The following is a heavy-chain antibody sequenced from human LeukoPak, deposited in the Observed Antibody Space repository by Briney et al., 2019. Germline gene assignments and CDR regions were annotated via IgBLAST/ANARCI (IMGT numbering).Heavy chain of an antibody. CDR2: IYTSGST. D-gene: IGHD4-17*01. Sequence: SETLSLTCTVSGGSISSGSYYWSWIRQPAGKGLEWIGRIYTSGSTNYNPSLKSRVTISVDTSKNQFSLKLSSVTAADTAVYYCARGGPTHHEFTVTYYFDYWGQGTLVTVSS. CDR1: GGSISSGSYY. CDR3: ARGGPTHHEFTVTYYFDY. J-gene: IGHJ4*02. V-gene: IGHV4-61*02.